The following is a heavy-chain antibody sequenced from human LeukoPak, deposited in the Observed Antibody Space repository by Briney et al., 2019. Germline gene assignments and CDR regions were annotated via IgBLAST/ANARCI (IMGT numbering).Heavy chain of an antibody. CDR1: GFTFSSYA. J-gene: IGHJ4*02. CDR3: AKGISPSSSWTFDY. Sequence: PGGSLRVSCAASGFTFSSYAMSWVRQAPGKGLRWVSALSGSGLSKYYADSVKGRFTISRDNSKNTLYLQMNSLRAEDTAIYYCAKGISPSSSWTFDYWGQGTLVTVSS. D-gene: IGHD6-13*01. V-gene: IGHV3-23*01. CDR2: LSGSGLSK.